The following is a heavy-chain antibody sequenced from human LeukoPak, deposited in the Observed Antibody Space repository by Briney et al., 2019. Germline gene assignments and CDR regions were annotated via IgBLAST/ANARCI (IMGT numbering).Heavy chain of an antibody. J-gene: IGHJ6*04. CDR3: ARASDYGTNGMDV. CDR1: GGSISSGDYY. Sequence: PSETLSLICTVSGGSISSGDYYWSWIRQPPGKGLEWIGYIYYSGSTYYNPSLKSRVTISVDTSKNQFSLKLSSVTAADTAVYYCARASDYGTNGMDVWGKGTTVTVSS. CDR2: IYYSGST. V-gene: IGHV4-30-4*01. D-gene: IGHD4-17*01.